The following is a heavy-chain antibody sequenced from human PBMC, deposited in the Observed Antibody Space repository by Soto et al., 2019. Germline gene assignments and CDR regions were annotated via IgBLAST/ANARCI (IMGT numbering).Heavy chain of an antibody. CDR1: GYSFTNCW. V-gene: IGHV5-51*01. J-gene: IGHJ4*02. CDR2: IYPGDSDT. CDR3: ARLRGREGFLSNY. Sequence: GESLKISCKGSGYSFTNCWIGWVRQMPGKGLEWMGIIYPGDSDTRYSPSFQGQVTISADKSINTAYLQWSSLRASDTAMYYCARLRGREGFLSNYWGQGTLVTVSS.